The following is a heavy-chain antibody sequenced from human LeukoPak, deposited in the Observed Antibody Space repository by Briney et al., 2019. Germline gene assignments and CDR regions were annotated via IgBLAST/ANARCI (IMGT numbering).Heavy chain of an antibody. CDR3: AREWGRIAVAGGPGY. CDR2: IWYEGQTK. Sequence: GGSLRLSCEASGFIFSNYGMHWVRQAPGKGLEWLALIWYEGQTKFYADSVKGRFTISRDNSGNTLFLHMTNLRIEDTAVYYCAREWGRIAVAGGPGYWGQGALVTVSS. CDR1: GFIFSNYG. J-gene: IGHJ4*02. V-gene: IGHV3-33*01. D-gene: IGHD6-19*01.